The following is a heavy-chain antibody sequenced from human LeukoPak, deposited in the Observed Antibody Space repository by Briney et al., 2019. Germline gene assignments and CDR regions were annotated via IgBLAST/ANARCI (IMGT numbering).Heavy chain of an antibody. CDR2: ISSSSSYI. D-gene: IGHD3-16*02. CDR1: GFTFSSYS. Sequence: GGSLRLSCAASGFTFSSYSMTWVRQAPGKGLEWVSSISSSSSYIYYADSVKGRFTISRDNAKNSLYLQMNSLRAEDTAVYYCARDIVYDYVWGSYRFDAFDIWGQGTMVTVSS. CDR3: ARDIVYDYVWGSYRFDAFDI. V-gene: IGHV3-21*01. J-gene: IGHJ3*02.